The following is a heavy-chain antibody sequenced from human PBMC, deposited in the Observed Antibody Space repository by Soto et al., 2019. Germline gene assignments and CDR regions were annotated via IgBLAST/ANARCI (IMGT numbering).Heavy chain of an antibody. CDR1: GYTFTSYY. Sequence: PGESLKISCEGSGYTFTSYYITWARQLPGKGLELMGRIDPSDSYTTYNSYFQGHVTISADKSIRTAYLQWSRLGASDSAMYYCASGDTAIVRKGVEVLGQGAPVTVSS. V-gene: IGHV5-10-1*01. CDR3: ASGDTAIVRKGVEV. D-gene: IGHD5-18*01. J-gene: IGHJ6*02. CDR2: IDPSDSYT.